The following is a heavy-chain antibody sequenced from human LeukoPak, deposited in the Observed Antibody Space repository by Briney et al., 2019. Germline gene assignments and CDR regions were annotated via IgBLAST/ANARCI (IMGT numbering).Heavy chain of an antibody. CDR3: ARGTVMAGDY. CDR1: GGTFSSYA. D-gene: IGHD5-18*01. Sequence: GSSVKVSCKASGGTFSSYAISWVRQAPGQGLEWMGANIPLFGTANYAQMFQGRVTITTDESMSTAYMELSSLRSEDTAVYSCARGTVMAGDYWGQGTLVTVSS. CDR2: NIPLFGTA. V-gene: IGHV1-69*05. J-gene: IGHJ4*01.